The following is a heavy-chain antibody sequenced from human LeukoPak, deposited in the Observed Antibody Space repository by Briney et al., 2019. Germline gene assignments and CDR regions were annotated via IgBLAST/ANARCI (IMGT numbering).Heavy chain of an antibody. J-gene: IGHJ3*02. D-gene: IGHD3-22*01. CDR1: GFTFSSYW. V-gene: IGHV3-7*01. CDR2: IKQDGSEK. CDR3: ARDSSPYDSSAYWDAFDI. Sequence: GGSLRLSCAASGFTFSSYWMTWVRQAPRKGLEWVANIKQDGSEKYYVDSVKGRITISRDNAKNSLYLQMNSLRGEDTAVYYCARDSSPYDSSAYWDAFDIWGQGTMVTVSS.